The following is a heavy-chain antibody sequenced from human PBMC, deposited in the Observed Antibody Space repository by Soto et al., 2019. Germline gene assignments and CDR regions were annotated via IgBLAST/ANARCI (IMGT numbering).Heavy chain of an antibody. Sequence: ASVKVSCKASGYTFTSYAMHWVRQAPGQRLEWMGWINAGNGNTKYSQKFQGRVTITRDTSASTAYMELSSLRSEDTAVYYCARAQRDCSGGRCRYNWLDLWGQGSLDTLSS. CDR2: INAGNGNT. V-gene: IGHV1-3*01. J-gene: IGHJ5*02. CDR3: ARAQRDCSGGRCRYNWLDL. CDR1: GYTFTSYA. D-gene: IGHD2-15*01.